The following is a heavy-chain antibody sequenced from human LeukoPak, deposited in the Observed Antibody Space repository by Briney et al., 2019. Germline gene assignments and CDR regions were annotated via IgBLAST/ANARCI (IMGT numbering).Heavy chain of an antibody. CDR1: GGSISSGDYY. D-gene: IGHD3-22*01. CDR3: AREPNYYDSSGYFDY. V-gene: IGHV4-30-4*01. Sequence: PSRTLSLTCTVSGGSISSGDYYWSWIRQPPGKGLEWIGYIYYSGSTYYNPSLKSRVTISVDTSKNQFSLKLSSVTAADTAVYYCAREPNYYDSSGYFDYWGQGTLVTVSS. CDR2: IYYSGST. J-gene: IGHJ4*02.